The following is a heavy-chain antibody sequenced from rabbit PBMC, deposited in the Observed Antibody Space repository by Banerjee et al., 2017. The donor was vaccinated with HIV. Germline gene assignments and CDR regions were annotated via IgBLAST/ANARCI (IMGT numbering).Heavy chain of an antibody. CDR1: EFSFSSSYY. D-gene: IGHD7-1*01. V-gene: IGHV1S45*01. J-gene: IGHJ3*01. CDR3: ARDLTGVTGWNFGL. CDR2: ITYGGSA. Sequence: QEQLEESGGDLVKPEGSLTLTCTASEFSFSSSYYMCWVRQAPGKGLEWIGYITYGGSAYYASWVKGRFTISRDNAQNTVSLQLNSLTAADTATYFCARDLTGVTGWNFGLWGQGTLVTVS.